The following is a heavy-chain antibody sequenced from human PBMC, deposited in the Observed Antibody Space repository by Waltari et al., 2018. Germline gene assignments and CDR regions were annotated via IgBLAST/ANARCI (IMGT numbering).Heavy chain of an antibody. V-gene: IGHV4-38-2*01. D-gene: IGHD2-2*02. J-gene: IGHJ6*02. CDR3: GGPAADRYPNYYYYGMDV. CDR2: IYNSGST. Sequence: QVQLQESGPGLVQPSETLSLTCAVSGYSISSGYYWGWIRQPRGKGLEWIGSIYNSGSTYYITSLTSQVTRSVDTSKNQFALKLGAATAADTAVYYCGGPAADRYPNYYYYGMDVWGQGTTVTVSS. CDR1: GYSISSGYY.